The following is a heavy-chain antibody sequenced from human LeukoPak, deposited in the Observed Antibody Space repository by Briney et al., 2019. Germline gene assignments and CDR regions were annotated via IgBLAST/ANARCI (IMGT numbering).Heavy chain of an antibody. CDR1: GGTFIIYA. Sequence: ASVKVSFRASGGTFIIYAISWVRRAPGQGVGWMGGIIPIFGTANYAQKFQGRVTITPDESTSTAYMELSSLRSEDTAVYYCARVVPATNSYYMDVWGKGTTVTVSS. J-gene: IGHJ6*03. D-gene: IGHD2-2*01. CDR3: ARVVPATNSYYMDV. V-gene: IGHV1-69*01. CDR2: IIPIFGTA.